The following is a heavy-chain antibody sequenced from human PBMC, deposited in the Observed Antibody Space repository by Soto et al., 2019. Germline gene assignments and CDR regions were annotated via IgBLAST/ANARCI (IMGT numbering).Heavy chain of an antibody. CDR3: ARVLIPQRYYYYGMDV. J-gene: IGHJ6*02. CDR1: GFTFSSYE. V-gene: IGHV3-48*03. CDR2: ISSGGTIT. Sequence: GGSLRLSCAASGFTFSSYEMNWVRQAAGKGLEWVSYISSGGTITYNADSVKGRFTISRDNAKNSLYLQMNSLRAEDTAVYYCARVLIPQRYYYYGMDVWGQGTTVTVSS. D-gene: IGHD1-1*01.